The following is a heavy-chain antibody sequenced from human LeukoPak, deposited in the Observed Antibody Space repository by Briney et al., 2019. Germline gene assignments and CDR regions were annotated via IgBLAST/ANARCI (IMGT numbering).Heavy chain of an antibody. CDR1: GFTFSSYS. Sequence: GGSLRLSCAASGFTFSSYSMNWVRQAPGKGLEWVSSISSSSSYIYYADSVKGRFTISRDNAKNSLYLQMNSLRVGDTAVYYCARAPVGYDSSGYRHFDYWGQGTLVTVSS. CDR2: ISSSSSYI. J-gene: IGHJ4*02. V-gene: IGHV3-21*01. CDR3: ARAPVGYDSSGYRHFDY. D-gene: IGHD3-22*01.